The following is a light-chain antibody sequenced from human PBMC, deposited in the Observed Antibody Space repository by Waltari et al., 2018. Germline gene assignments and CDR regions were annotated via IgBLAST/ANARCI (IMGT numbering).Light chain of an antibody. J-gene: IGKJ3*01. CDR2: DAS. CDR3: QQRSNWPPIFT. Sequence: EIVLTQSPATLSLSPGDRATLSCRASQSVSSYLAWYQQKPGQAPRRLIYDASNRATGIPARFSGSGSGTDFTLTIRSLEPEDFAVYYCQQRSNWPPIFTFGPGTKVDIK. V-gene: IGKV3-11*01. CDR1: QSVSSY.